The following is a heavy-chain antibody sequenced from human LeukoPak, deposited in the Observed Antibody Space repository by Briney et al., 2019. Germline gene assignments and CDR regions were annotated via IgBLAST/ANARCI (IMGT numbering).Heavy chain of an antibody. Sequence: PGGSLRLSCAASGFTFSSYSMNWVRQAPGKGLEWVSAISGSGGSTYYADSVKGRFTISRDNSKNTLYLQMNSLRAEDTAVYYCAKEGYDFWSGYPTAGYFDYWGQGTLVTVSS. J-gene: IGHJ4*02. CDR1: GFTFSSYS. V-gene: IGHV3-23*01. CDR2: ISGSGGST. CDR3: AKEGYDFWSGYPTAGYFDY. D-gene: IGHD3-3*01.